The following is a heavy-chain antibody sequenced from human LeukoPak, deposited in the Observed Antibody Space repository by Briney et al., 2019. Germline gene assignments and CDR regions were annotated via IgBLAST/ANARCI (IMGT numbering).Heavy chain of an antibody. CDR3: ARVWGYYGSGSYSYFDY. D-gene: IGHD3-10*01. V-gene: IGHV3-53*01. CDR1: GFTVSRNY. J-gene: IGHJ4*02. CDR2: IYSGGST. Sequence: GGSLRLCCAASGFTVSRNYMSWVRQAPGKGLECVSVIYSGGSTYYADSVKGRFTISRDNSKNTLYLQMNSLRAEDTAVYYCARVWGYYGSGSYSYFDYWGQGTLITVSS.